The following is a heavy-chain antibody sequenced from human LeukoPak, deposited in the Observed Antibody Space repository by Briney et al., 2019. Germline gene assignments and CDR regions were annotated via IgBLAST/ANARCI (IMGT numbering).Heavy chain of an antibody. V-gene: IGHV3-21*01. D-gene: IGHD3-10*01. CDR1: GFTFSSYS. CDR3: ARDLWFGELSFDY. J-gene: IGHJ4*02. Sequence: GGSLRLSCAASGFTFSSYSMNWVRQAPGKGLEWVSSISSSSSYIYYADSVKGRSTISRDNAKNSLYLQMNSLRAEDTAVYYCARDLWFGELSFDYWGQGTLVTVSS. CDR2: ISSSSSYI.